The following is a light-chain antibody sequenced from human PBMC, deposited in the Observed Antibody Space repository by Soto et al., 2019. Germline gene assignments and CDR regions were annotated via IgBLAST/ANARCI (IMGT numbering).Light chain of an antibody. Sequence: EIVVTQSPVTLSLSPGERATLSCRTSQSFSSYLAWYQQKPGQAPRLLIYDASNRATAIPARFSGSGSGTDFTLTISSLEPEDSAVYYCQQRSSSPPIFTFGPETKVDIK. CDR1: QSFSSY. V-gene: IGKV3-11*01. CDR2: DAS. J-gene: IGKJ3*01. CDR3: QQRSSSPPIFT.